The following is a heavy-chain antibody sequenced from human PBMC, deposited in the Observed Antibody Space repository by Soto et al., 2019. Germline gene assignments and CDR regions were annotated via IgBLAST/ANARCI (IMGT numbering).Heavy chain of an antibody. J-gene: IGHJ4*02. CDR2: IYYSGST. Sequence: SQTLSLTCTVSAGSISSGDYYWSWIRQPPGKGLEWIGYIYYSGSTYYNPSLKSRVPISVHTAKNQFSLTLSSVTAADTAVYYCARGAHYEILPGTFDYWGQGTLVTVSS. D-gene: IGHD3-9*01. CDR1: AGSISSGDYY. CDR3: ARGAHYEILPGTFDY. V-gene: IGHV4-30-4*01.